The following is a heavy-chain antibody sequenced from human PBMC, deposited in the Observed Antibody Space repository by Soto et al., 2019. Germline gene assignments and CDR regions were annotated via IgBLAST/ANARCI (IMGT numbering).Heavy chain of an antibody. Sequence: SVKVSCKASGGTLSSYAISWVRQAPGQGLEWMGGIIPIFGTANYAQKFQGRVTITADESTSTAYMELSSLRSEDTAVYYCARYGAYCTNGVCRGIYYYYGMDVWGQGTTVTVSS. V-gene: IGHV1-69*13. J-gene: IGHJ6*02. D-gene: IGHD2-8*01. CDR3: ARYGAYCTNGVCRGIYYYYGMDV. CDR1: GGTLSSYA. CDR2: IIPIFGTA.